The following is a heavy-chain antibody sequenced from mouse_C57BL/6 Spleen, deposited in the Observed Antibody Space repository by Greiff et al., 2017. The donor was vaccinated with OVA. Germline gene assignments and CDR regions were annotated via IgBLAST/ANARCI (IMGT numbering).Heavy chain of an antibody. V-gene: IGHV1-64*01. J-gene: IGHJ1*03. CDR3: ARKKVQTGTDWYVDV. D-gene: IGHD4-1*01. Sequence: QVQLQQPGAELVKPGASVKLSCKASGYTFTSYWMHWVKQRPGQGLEWIGMIHPNSGSTNYNEKFKSKATLTVDKSSSTAYMQLSSLTSEDSAVYYCARKKVQTGTDWYVDVWGTGTTVTVSS. CDR1: GYTFTSYW. CDR2: IHPNSGST.